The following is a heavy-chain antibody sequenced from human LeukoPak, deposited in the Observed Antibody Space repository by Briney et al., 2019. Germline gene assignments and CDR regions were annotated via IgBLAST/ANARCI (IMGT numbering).Heavy chain of an antibody. Sequence: GGSLRLSCAASGFTFSTYWMRWVRQAPGKGLEWVANIKEDGSEKYYGDSVKGRFTISRDNAKNSLYLQMNSLRAEDTAVYYCARGSSGYQWGQGTLVTVSS. J-gene: IGHJ4*02. CDR1: GFTFSTYW. D-gene: IGHD3-22*01. V-gene: IGHV3-7*01. CDR2: IKEDGSEK. CDR3: ARGSSGYQ.